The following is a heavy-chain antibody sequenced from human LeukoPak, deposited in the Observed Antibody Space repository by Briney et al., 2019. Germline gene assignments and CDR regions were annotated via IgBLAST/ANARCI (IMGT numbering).Heavy chain of an antibody. CDR1: GGSFSGYY. J-gene: IGHJ4*02. V-gene: IGHV4-34*01. D-gene: IGHD1-1*01. CDR2: VNHSGST. CDR3: ARDWNPFDY. Sequence: SETLSLTCAVYGGSFSGYYWSWIRQPPGKGLEWIGEVNHSGSTNYNPSLKSRVTISVDTSKNQFSLKLSSVTAADTAVYYCARDWNPFDYWGKGTLVTVSS.